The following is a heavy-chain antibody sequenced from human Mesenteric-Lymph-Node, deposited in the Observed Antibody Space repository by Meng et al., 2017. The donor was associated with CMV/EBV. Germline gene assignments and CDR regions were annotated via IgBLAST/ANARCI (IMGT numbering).Heavy chain of an antibody. CDR1: GFTFDDSG. Sequence: GESLKISCAASGFTFDDSGMSWVRQAPGKGLEWVSAINSNGGSTGYADSVKGRFTISRDNAKNSLYLQMISLRAEDTALYYCARGLKGYCSGGSCYLDYWGQGTLVTVSS. CDR3: ARGLKGYCSGGSCYLDY. D-gene: IGHD2-15*01. V-gene: IGHV3-20*04. J-gene: IGHJ4*02. CDR2: INSNGGST.